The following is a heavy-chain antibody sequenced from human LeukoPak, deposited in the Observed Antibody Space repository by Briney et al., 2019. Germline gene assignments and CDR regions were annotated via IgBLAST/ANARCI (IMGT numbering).Heavy chain of an antibody. Sequence: ASVKVSCKASGYTFTSYGISWVRQAPGQGLEWMGWISAYNGNTNYAQKLQGRVTMTTDTSTSTAYMELRSLRSDDTAVYYCARDPSDITMIVVTRRGFDYWGQGTLVTVSS. V-gene: IGHV1-18*01. J-gene: IGHJ4*02. CDR3: ARDPSDITMIVVTRRGFDY. CDR2: ISAYNGNT. CDR1: GYTFTSYG. D-gene: IGHD3-22*01.